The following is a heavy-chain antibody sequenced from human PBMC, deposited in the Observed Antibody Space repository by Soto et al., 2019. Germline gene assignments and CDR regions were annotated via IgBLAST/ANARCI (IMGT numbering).Heavy chain of an antibody. V-gene: IGHV4-61*08. Sequence: SETLSLTCAVSGGSISSGGYYWSWIRQPPGKGLEWIGYIYYSGSTNYNPSLKSRVTISVDTSKNQFSLKLSSVTAADTAVYYCAGRGPLLVPAAMGTNYFAYWGQGTLVTVSS. CDR3: AGRGPLLVPAAMGTNYFAY. D-gene: IGHD2-2*01. CDR2: IYYSGST. J-gene: IGHJ4*02. CDR1: GGSISSGGYY.